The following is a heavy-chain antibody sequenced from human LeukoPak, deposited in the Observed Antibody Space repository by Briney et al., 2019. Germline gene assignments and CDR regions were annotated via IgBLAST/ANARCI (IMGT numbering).Heavy chain of an antibody. CDR1: GFTFSSYG. J-gene: IGHJ4*02. CDR2: IKPDGSLR. D-gene: IGHD1-26*01. V-gene: IGHV3-7*01. Sequence: GGSLRLSCAASGFTFSSYGMLWVRQAPGEGLEWVANIKPDGSLRYYVDSVKGRFTISRDNAKNSLYLQLNSLRAEDTAVYYCASLLSGSNQINDYWGQGTLVTVSS. CDR3: ASLLSGSNQINDY.